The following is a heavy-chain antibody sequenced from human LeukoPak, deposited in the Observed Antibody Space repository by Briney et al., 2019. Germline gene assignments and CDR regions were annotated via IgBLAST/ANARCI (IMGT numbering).Heavy chain of an antibody. V-gene: IGHV3-23*01. CDR2: ISGSGGST. D-gene: IGHD3-22*01. Sequence: GGSLRLSCAASGFTFSSYAMSWVRQAPGKGLEWVSAISGSGGSTYYADSVKGRFTISRDNSKNTLYLQMNSLRAEDTAVYYCAKVSSMIVVVITPFDYWGQGTLVTVSS. CDR3: AKVSSMIVVVITPFDY. CDR1: GFTFSSYA. J-gene: IGHJ4*02.